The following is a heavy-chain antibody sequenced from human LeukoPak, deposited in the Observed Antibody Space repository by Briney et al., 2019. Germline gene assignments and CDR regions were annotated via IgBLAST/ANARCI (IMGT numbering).Heavy chain of an antibody. CDR1: GGSISSGGYY. CDR2: IYYSGST. Sequence: SETLSLTCTVSGGSISSGGYYWSWIRQHPGKGLEWIGYIYYSGSTYYNPSLKSRVTISVDTSKNQFSLKLSSVTAADTAVYYCARGVLQGAFDIWGQGTMVTVSS. D-gene: IGHD1-1*01. CDR3: ARGVLQGAFDI. J-gene: IGHJ3*02. V-gene: IGHV4-31*03.